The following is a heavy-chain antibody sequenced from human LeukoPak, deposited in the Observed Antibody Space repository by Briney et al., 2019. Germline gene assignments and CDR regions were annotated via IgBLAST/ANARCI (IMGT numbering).Heavy chain of an antibody. CDR1: GGSISSSSYY. D-gene: IGHD3-10*02. Sequence: SETLSLTCTVSGGSISSSSYYWGWIRPPPGKGLEWIGSVYYSGSTSYSPSLKSRVTISVDRSQSRFSLRLTSVTGADTAVYYCARNVTSGYFDYWGPGTLVTVSS. CDR3: ARNVTSGYFDY. J-gene: IGHJ4*02. CDR2: VYYSGST. V-gene: IGHV4-39*01.